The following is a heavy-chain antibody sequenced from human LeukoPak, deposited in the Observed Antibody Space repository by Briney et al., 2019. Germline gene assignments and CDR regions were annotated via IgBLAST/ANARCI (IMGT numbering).Heavy chain of an antibody. CDR1: CGSISSYY. V-gene: IGHV4-59*12. D-gene: IGHD2/OR15-2a*01. CDR3: ARCGTNNSGYHYMEA. Sequence: PSETLSLTGTGSCGSISSYYGSWIRQPPGKGLDLIGYTQYRGSTNYNPSLKSRVTISVDTSKNQFSLKVSSVPAADTAAYYCARCGTNNSGYHYMEAWGKGPTVTVSS. J-gene: IGHJ6*03. CDR2: TQYRGST.